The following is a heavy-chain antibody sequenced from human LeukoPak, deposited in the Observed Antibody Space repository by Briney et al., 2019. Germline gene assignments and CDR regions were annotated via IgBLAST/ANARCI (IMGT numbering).Heavy chain of an antibody. CDR3: ARHRIVVVPAGGYFQH. CDR1: GGSISSSSYY. V-gene: IGHV4-39*01. CDR2: IYYSGST. J-gene: IGHJ1*01. D-gene: IGHD2-2*01. Sequence: PSETLSLTCTVSGGSISSSSYYWGWIRQPPGKGLEWIGSIYYSGSTYYNPSLKSRVTISVDTSKNQFSLKLSSVTAADTAVYYCARHRIVVVPAGGYFQHWGQGTLVTVSS.